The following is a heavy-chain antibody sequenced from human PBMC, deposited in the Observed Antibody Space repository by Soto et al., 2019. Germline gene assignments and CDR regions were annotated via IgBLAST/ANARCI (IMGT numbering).Heavy chain of an antibody. CDR1: GFTFSSYW. CDR3: AKDQFLYYYDSSGYNDAFDI. D-gene: IGHD3-22*01. V-gene: IGHV3-23*01. CDR2: ISGSGGST. J-gene: IGHJ3*02. Sequence: GGSLRLSCAASGFTFSSYWMSWVRQAPGKGLEWVSAISGSGGSTYYADSVKGRFTISRDNSKNTLYLQMNSLRAEDTAVYYCAKDQFLYYYDSSGYNDAFDIWGQRTMVTVSS.